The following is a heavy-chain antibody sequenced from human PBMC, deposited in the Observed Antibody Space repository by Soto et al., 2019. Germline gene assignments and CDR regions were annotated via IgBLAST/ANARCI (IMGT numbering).Heavy chain of an antibody. Sequence: EVQLVESGGGLVQPGGSLKLSCAASGFTFSGSAMHWVRQASGKGLEWVGRIRSKANSYATAYAASVKGRFTISRDDSKNTAYLQMNSLKPEDTAVYYCTRREYCSSTSCLPHYYYGMDVWGQGTTVSVS. V-gene: IGHV3-73*02. CDR2: IRSKANSYAT. D-gene: IGHD2-2*01. J-gene: IGHJ6*02. CDR3: TRREYCSSTSCLPHYYYGMDV. CDR1: GFTFSGSA.